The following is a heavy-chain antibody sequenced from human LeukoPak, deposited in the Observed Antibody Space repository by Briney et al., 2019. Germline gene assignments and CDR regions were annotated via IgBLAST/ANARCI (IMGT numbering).Heavy chain of an antibody. CDR3: AREDLRYCSSTSCYTAFDI. J-gene: IGHJ3*02. D-gene: IGHD2-2*02. CDR1: GGTYSSYA. Sequence: SVKVSCKASGGTYSSYAISWVRQAPGQGLEWMGWMNPNSGNTGYAQKFQGRVTITADESTSTAYMELSSLRSEDTAVYYCAREDLRYCSSTSCYTAFDIWGQGTMVTVSS. V-gene: IGHV1-69*01. CDR2: MNPNSGNT.